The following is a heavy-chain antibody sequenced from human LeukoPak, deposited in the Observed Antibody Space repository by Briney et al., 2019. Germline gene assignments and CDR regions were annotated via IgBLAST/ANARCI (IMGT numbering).Heavy chain of an antibody. CDR3: ARDQAGSGHYADY. J-gene: IGHJ4*02. CDR2: ISSSGSTI. Sequence: GGSLRLSCAASGFTFSDYYMSWIRQAPGKGLEWVSYISSSGSTIYYADFVKGRFTISRDNSKNTLYLQMNSLRAEDTAVYYCARDQAGSGHYADYWGQGTLVTVSS. CDR1: GFTFSDYY. D-gene: IGHD3-10*01. V-gene: IGHV3-11*04.